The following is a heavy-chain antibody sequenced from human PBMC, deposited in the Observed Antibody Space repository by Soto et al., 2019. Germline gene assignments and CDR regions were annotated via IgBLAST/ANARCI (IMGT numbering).Heavy chain of an antibody. CDR2: ITGSGGST. D-gene: IGHD4-17*01. Sequence: EVQLLESGGGLVQPGGSLRLSCAASGFTFSTYAMIWVRQAPGKGLEWVSVITGSGGSTYYADSVKGRFTISRDTXKNTLFLQMNSVRAEDTAVYYCAKDRYGDYGGIDYWGQGTMVTVSS. CDR1: GFTFSTYA. V-gene: IGHV3-23*01. CDR3: AKDRYGDYGGIDY. J-gene: IGHJ4*02.